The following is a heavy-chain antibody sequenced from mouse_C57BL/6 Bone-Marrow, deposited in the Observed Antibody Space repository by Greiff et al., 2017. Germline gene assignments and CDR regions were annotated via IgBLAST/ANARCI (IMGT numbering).Heavy chain of an antibody. CDR2: INPYNGST. CDR3: ARWDGHYGDY. J-gene: IGHJ2*01. V-gene: IGHV1-19*01. CDR1: GYTFTDYY. Sequence: EVQLQQSGPVLVKPGASVKMSCKASGYTFTDYYMNWVKQSHGKSLEWIGVINPYNGSTSYNQKFKGKATLTVDKSSSPAYMELISLTSADSAVYYCARWDGHYGDYWGQGTTLTVSS. D-gene: IGHD2-3*01.